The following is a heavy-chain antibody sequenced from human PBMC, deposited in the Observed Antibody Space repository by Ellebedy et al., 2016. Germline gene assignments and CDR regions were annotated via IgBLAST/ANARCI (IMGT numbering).Heavy chain of an antibody. J-gene: IGHJ4*02. D-gene: IGHD5-18*01. CDR2: IKSKTDGGAP. Sequence: GESLKISCAASGFTFSNAWMNWVRQAPGKGLEWVGRIKSKTDGGAPDYAAPVKGRFTVSRDDSKNTLYLQMNSLKTEDTAVYFCTTVYRYNYDSVWGQGTLVTVSS. CDR3: TTVYRYNYDSV. CDR1: GFTFSNAW. V-gene: IGHV3-15*01.